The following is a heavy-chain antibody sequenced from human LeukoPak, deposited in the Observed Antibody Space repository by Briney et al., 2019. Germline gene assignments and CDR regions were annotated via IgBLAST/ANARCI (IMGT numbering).Heavy chain of an antibody. D-gene: IGHD2-2*01. CDR1: GYTFTSYG. Sequence: ASVKVSCRASGYTFTSYGISWVRQAPGQGLEWMGWINPKSGGTIYEQKFQGRVTMTRATSISTTYMELSRLRSDDTAVYYCARGGYQLISLDYWGQGTLVTVSS. CDR2: INPKSGGT. CDR3: ARGGYQLISLDY. V-gene: IGHV1-2*02. J-gene: IGHJ4*02.